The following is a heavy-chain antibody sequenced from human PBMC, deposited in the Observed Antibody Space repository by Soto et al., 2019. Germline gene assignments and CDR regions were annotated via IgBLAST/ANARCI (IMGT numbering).Heavy chain of an antibody. Sequence: QVQLVQSGAEVKNPGASVKVSCKASGYTFTSYGISWVRQAAGQVLEWMGWISAYNGNTNYAQKLHGRVTMTTVTTTTTAYMELRRLRSDDTAVYYSFVAAQPYYLDYWGQGTMVTVAS. D-gene: IGHD2-15*01. J-gene: IGHJ4*02. V-gene: IGHV1-18*01. CDR2: ISAYNGNT. CDR1: GYTFTSYG. CDR3: FVAAQPYYLDY.